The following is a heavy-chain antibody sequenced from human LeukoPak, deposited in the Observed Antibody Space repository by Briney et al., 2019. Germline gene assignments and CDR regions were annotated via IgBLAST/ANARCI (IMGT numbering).Heavy chain of an antibody. CDR2: MCYAGDT. CDR3: ARQRQGSDWLDP. CDR1: GGSISSVGYC. V-gene: IGHV4-39*01. J-gene: IGHJ5*02. Sequence: SETLSLTCSVSGGSISSVGYCWGWIPPPPGMGPEWVGTMCYAGDTHYNPSLKGRVTISVDTSKSQFALNLSSVTAADTAVYYCARQRQGSDWLDPWGQGTLVTVSS.